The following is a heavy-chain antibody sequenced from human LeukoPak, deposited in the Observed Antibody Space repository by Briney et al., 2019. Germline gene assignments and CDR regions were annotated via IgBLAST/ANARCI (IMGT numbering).Heavy chain of an antibody. V-gene: IGHV5-51*01. J-gene: IGHJ4*02. CDR2: IYPGDSDT. Sequence: GESLKISCKGSGYSFTNYWIGWVRLMPGKGLEWMGIIYPGDSDTRYSPSFQGQVTMSADRSISTAYLQWSSLKASDTAMYYCARVSGSGSYYNEFDYWGQGTLVTVSS. CDR3: ARVSGSGSYYNEFDY. CDR1: GYSFTNYW. D-gene: IGHD3-10*01.